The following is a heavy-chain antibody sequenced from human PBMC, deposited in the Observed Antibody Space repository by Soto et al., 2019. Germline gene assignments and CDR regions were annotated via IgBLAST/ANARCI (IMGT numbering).Heavy chain of an antibody. D-gene: IGHD3-3*01. CDR1: GFSLSGSG. CDR2: IKSKASNYAT. J-gene: IGHJ4*02. V-gene: IGHV3-73*01. CDR3: TSRFKTSPSGY. Sequence: PGGSLRLSCAVSGFSLSGSGMHWVRQASGKGLEWVGLIKSKASNYATAYAASVKGRFTISRDDSKNTAYLQMDSLKTEDTAVYYCTSRFKTSPSGYWGQGSLVTVSS.